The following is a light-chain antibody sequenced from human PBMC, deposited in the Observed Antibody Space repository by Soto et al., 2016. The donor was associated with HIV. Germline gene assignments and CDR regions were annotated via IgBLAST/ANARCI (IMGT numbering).Light chain of an antibody. J-gene: IGLJ2*01. CDR1: NIGVKS. CDR2: DDT. V-gene: IGLV3-21*03. CDR3: QVWDSNTDHVV. Sequence: SYVLTQPPSVSVAPGKSARISCGGNNIGVKSVHWYQQKPGQAPVLVVYDDTDRPSGIPERFSGSNSGNTATLTIIRVEVGDEADYYCQVWDSNTDHVVFGGGTKLTVL.